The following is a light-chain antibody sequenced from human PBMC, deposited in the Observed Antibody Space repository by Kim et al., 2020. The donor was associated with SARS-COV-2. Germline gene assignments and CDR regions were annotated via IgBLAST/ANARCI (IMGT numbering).Light chain of an antibody. V-gene: IGLV1-40*01. Sequence: VTISCTGSSSNSGAGYDVHGYQQLPGTAPKLLIYDNSNRPSGVPDRFSGSKSGTSASLAITGLQAEDEADYYCQSYDSSLSGFVVFGGGTQLTVL. J-gene: IGLJ2*01. CDR3: QSYDSSLSGFVV. CDR1: SSNSGAGYD. CDR2: DNS.